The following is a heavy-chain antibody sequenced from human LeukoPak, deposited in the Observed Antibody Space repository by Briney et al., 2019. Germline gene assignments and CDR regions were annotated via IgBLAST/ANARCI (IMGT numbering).Heavy chain of an antibody. CDR3: ARVGSNQYYYMDV. CDR2: IYYSGST. V-gene: IGHV4-59*11. D-gene: IGHD4-11*01. Sequence: SETLSLTCTVSGGSISSHYWSWIRQPPGKGLEWIGYIYYSGSTNYNPSLKSRVTISVDTSKNQFSLKLSSVTAADTAVYYCARVGSNQYYYMDVWGKGTTVTVSS. CDR1: GGSISSHY. J-gene: IGHJ6*03.